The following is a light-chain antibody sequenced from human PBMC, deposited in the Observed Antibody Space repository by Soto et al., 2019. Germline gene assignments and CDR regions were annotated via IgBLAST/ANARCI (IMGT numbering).Light chain of an antibody. CDR2: KAS. Sequence: DIPMTQSPSTLSGSVGDIVTITCRASQTISSWLAWYQQKAGKAPKLLIYKASTLKSGVPSRFSGSGSGTEFTLTISSLQHDDVATYYFQQYNAPWYTFGQGNK. CDR3: QQYNAPWYT. V-gene: IGKV1-5*03. CDR1: QTISSW. J-gene: IGKJ2*01.